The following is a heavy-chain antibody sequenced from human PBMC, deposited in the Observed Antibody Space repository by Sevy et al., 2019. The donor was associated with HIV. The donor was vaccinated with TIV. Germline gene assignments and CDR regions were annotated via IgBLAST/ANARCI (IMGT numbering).Heavy chain of an antibody. CDR3: ARGQLPKDYNWSDP. V-gene: IGHV1-18*04. Sequence: ASVKVSCKASGYTFTFYGISWVRQAPGQGLVWIGWKDTNNGNTKYGLKFQDRVTMTTDTSTSTAYLEVRSLRPDDTALYFCARGQLPKDYNWSDPWGQGTQVTVSS. CDR2: KDTNNGNT. J-gene: IGHJ5*02. CDR1: GYTFTFYG. D-gene: IGHD2-2*01.